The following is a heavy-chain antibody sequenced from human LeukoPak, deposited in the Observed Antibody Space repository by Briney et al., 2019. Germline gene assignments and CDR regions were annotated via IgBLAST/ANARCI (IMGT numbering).Heavy chain of an antibody. Sequence: GGSLRLSCAASGFTFSSYGMHWVRQAPGKGLEWVAFIRYDGSKKYYADSVKGRFTISRDNSKNTLYLQMNSLRAEDTAVYYCAKDPHMVGSSSLSLIDYWGQGTLVTVSS. CDR1: GFTFSSYG. V-gene: IGHV3-30*02. CDR3: AKDPHMVGSSSLSLIDY. J-gene: IGHJ4*02. D-gene: IGHD6-6*01. CDR2: IRYDGSKK.